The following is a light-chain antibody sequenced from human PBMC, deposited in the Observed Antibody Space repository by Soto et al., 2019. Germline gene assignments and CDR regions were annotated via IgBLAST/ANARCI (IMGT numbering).Light chain of an antibody. CDR3: IPYQSSSTLEF. CDR1: ISDVVVYNY. J-gene: IGLJ1*01. Sequence: SALTQPASVSGSPGQSITISFTVTISDVVVYNYVSFYQQHPFKAPKLMIYDFINLPSLFSNRFSVSNSGNTASLTISLLXTEDAAYYYGIPYQSSSTLEFFGKGIMGTV. CDR2: DFI. V-gene: IGLV2-14*01.